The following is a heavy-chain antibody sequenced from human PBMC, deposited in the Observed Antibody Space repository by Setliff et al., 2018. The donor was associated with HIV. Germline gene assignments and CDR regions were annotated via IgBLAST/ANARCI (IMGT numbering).Heavy chain of an antibody. V-gene: IGHV3-74*03. CDR1: GFTFSTYW. D-gene: IGHD2-2*01. CDR2: INNDGRKT. Sequence: PGGSLRLSCAASGFTFSTYWMHWVRQAPGKGLVWVSHINNDGRKTTYADSVKGRFTVSRDNAKNTLYLQMNSLRAEDTAVYYCARGDIVVISSSMGGDYWGQGTLVTVSS. J-gene: IGHJ4*02. CDR3: ARGDIVVISSSMGGDY.